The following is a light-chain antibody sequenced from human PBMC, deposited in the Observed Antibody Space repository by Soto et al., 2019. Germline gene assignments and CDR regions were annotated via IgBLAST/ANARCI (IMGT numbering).Light chain of an antibody. J-gene: IGLJ1*01. CDR1: SSDIGAYDY. V-gene: IGLV2-8*01. CDR2: EVS. Sequence: QSALTQPASLSGSPGQSITISCTGTSSDIGAYDYVSWYQQHPGKAPKLMIYEVSKRPSGVPDRFSGSKSGNTASLTVSGLQAEDEADYYCSSYAGSNNVYVFGTGTKV. CDR3: SSYAGSNNVYV.